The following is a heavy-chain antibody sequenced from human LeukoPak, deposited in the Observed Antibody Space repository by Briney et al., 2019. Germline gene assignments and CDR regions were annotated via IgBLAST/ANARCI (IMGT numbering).Heavy chain of an antibody. CDR1: GFTFSSYA. CDR2: ISSNGGST. D-gene: IGHD6-19*01. J-gene: IGHJ4*02. Sequence: QSGGSLRLSCAASGFTFSSYAMHWVRQAPGKGLEYVSAISSNGGSTYYANSVKGRFTISRDNSKNTLYLQMGSLRAEDMAVYYCARVVSSGWYYFDYWGQGTLVTVSS. V-gene: IGHV3-64*01. CDR3: ARVVSSGWYYFDY.